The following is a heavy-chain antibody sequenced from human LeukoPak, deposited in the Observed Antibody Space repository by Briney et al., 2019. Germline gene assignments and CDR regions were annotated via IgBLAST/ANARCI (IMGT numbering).Heavy chain of an antibody. CDR2: INPNSGGT. J-gene: IGHJ4*02. CDR1: GYTFTGYY. CDR3: ARSWWCSSTSCYTVFLVPYYFDY. Sequence: ASVKVSCKASGYTFTGYYMHWVRQAPGQGLEWMGWINPNSGGTNYAQKFQGWVTMTRDTSISTAYMELSRLRSDDTAVYYCARSWWCSSTSCYTVFLVPYYFDYWGQGTLVTVSS. V-gene: IGHV1-2*04. D-gene: IGHD2-2*02.